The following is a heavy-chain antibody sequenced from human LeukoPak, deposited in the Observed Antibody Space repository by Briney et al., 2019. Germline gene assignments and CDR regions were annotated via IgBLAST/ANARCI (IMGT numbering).Heavy chain of an antibody. V-gene: IGHV3-7*01. J-gene: IGHJ4*02. D-gene: IGHD1-26*01. CDR1: GFTFSSYW. CDR2: IKQDGSEK. Sequence: PGGSLRLSYAASGFTFSSYWMSWVRQAPGKGLEWVANIKQDGSEKYYVDSVKGRFTISRDNAKNSLYLQMNSLRAEDTAVYYCARDKIVGATYFDYWGQGTLVTVSS. CDR3: ARDKIVGATYFDY.